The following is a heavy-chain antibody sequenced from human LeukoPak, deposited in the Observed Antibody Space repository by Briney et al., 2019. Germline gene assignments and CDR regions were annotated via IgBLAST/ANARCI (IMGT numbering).Heavy chain of an antibody. V-gene: IGHV3-48*03. CDR1: GFTFSSYE. CDR2: ISSSGSTI. D-gene: IGHD3-9*01. CDR3: ASWDDILTGTDY. Sequence: PGGSLRLSCAASGFTFSSYEMNWVRQAPGKGLEWVSYISSSGSTIYYADSVKGRFTISRDNAKNSLYLQMNSLRAEDTAVYYCASWDDILTGTDYWGQGTLVTVSS. J-gene: IGHJ4*02.